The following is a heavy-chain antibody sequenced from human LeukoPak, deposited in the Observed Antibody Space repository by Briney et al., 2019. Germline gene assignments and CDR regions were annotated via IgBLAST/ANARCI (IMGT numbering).Heavy chain of an antibody. CDR2: ISGSGGST. Sequence: QTGGSLRLSCAASGFTFSSYAMSWVRQAPGKGLEWVSAISGSGGSTYYADPVKGRFTISRDNSKNTLYLQMNSLRAEDTAVYYCAKATDYGDYGYWGQGTLVTVSS. V-gene: IGHV3-23*01. J-gene: IGHJ4*02. CDR1: GFTFSSYA. CDR3: AKATDYGDYGY. D-gene: IGHD4-17*01.